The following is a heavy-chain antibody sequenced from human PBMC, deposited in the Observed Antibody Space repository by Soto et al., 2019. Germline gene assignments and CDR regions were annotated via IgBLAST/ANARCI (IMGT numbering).Heavy chain of an antibody. J-gene: IGHJ4*02. D-gene: IGHD6-25*01. CDR1: GFTFTSYS. Sequence: EVQLVEYGGGLVQPGGSLRLSCVASGFTFTSYSFNWVRQAPGKGLEWLSFIGTRGTIYYADSVKGRFTISRDDAKNSLDLQLNRLRDEDTALYYCVAARKVFDFWGQGTMVTVSS. V-gene: IGHV3-48*02. CDR2: IGTRGTI. CDR3: VAARKVFDF.